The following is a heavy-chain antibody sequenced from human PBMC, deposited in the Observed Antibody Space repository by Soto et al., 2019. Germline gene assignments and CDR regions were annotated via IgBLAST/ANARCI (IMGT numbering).Heavy chain of an antibody. CDR2: IDPSNSGT. D-gene: IGHD3-16*01. Sequence: PVEYLKITCKGSGASVTTYWINCVGQMPGKGLVGLGNIDPSNSGTKYSPSFQGHVTISVDNSISTAYLKLSSLKASDTAMYYCVSGPNARGDRLGAWGQGTQVTVSS. CDR3: VSGPNARGDRLGA. CDR1: GASVTTYW. V-gene: IGHV5-10-1*01. J-gene: IGHJ5*02.